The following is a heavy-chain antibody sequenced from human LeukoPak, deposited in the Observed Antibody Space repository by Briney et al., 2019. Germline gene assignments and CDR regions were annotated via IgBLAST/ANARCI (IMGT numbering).Heavy chain of an antibody. D-gene: IGHD5-24*01. CDR1: GFTFSSYA. Sequence: GGSLRLSRAASGFTFSSYAMHWVRQAPGKGLEWVAVISYDGSNKYYADSVKGRFTISRDNSKNTLYLQMNSLRAEDTAVYYCARDGDSSERWLQTSYYYYYGMDVWGQGTTVTVSS. CDR2: ISYDGSNK. CDR3: ARDGDSSERWLQTSYYYYYGMDV. V-gene: IGHV3-30*04. J-gene: IGHJ6*02.